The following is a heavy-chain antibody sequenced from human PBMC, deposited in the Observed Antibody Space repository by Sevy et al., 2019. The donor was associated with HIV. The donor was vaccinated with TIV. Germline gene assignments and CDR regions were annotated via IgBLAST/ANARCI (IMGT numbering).Heavy chain of an antibody. CDR1: GFTFSNAW. CDR3: TTDLKAALDYYYYGMDV. Sequence: GGSLRLSCAASGFTFSNAWMSWVRQAPGKGLEWVGRIKSKTDGGTTDYAAPVKGRFTISRDDSKNTLYLQMNSLKTEDTAVYDCTTDLKAALDYYYYGMDVWGQGTTVTVSS. V-gene: IGHV3-15*01. CDR2: IKSKTDGGTT. J-gene: IGHJ6*02. D-gene: IGHD3-16*01.